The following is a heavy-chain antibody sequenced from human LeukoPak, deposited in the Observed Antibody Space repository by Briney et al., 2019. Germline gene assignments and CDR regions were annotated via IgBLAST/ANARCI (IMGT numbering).Heavy chain of an antibody. CDR1: GGSISGYY. CDR3: AKFGADYDMYV. CDR2: IYYNGKA. V-gene: IGHV4-59*13. Sequence: SETLSLTCTVSGGSISGYYWTWIRQPPGKGLEWIGQIYYNGKADYNPSLESRITISVDTSKNQMSLRLNSVTAADTAIYYCAKFGADYDMYVWGQGVTVAVSS. D-gene: IGHD3-16*01. J-gene: IGHJ6*02.